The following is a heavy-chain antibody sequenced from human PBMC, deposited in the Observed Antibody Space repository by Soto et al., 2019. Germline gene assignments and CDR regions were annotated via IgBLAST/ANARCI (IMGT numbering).Heavy chain of an antibody. CDR1: GFTFSSYA. CDR3: ARPGAAAGTYYYYGMDV. D-gene: IGHD6-13*01. J-gene: IGHJ6*02. CDR2: ISYDGSNK. V-gene: IGHV3-30-3*01. Sequence: GGSLRLSCAASGFTFSSYAMHWVRQAPGKGLEWVAVISYDGSNKYYADSVKGRFTISRDNSKNTLYLQMNSLRAEDTAVYYCARPGAAAGTYYYYGMDVWGQGTTVTVSS.